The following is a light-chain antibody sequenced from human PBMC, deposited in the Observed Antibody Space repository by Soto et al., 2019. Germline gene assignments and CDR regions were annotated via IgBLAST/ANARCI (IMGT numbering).Light chain of an antibody. V-gene: IGKV1-5*03. Sequence: DIQMTQSPSTLSASVGDRVTITFRASQSISSWLAWYQQTPGKAPKLLIYKASSLESGVPSRFSGSGSGTEFTLTISSLQPDDFATYYCQQYNSYLWTFGQGTKVDIK. CDR2: KAS. J-gene: IGKJ1*01. CDR3: QQYNSYLWT. CDR1: QSISSW.